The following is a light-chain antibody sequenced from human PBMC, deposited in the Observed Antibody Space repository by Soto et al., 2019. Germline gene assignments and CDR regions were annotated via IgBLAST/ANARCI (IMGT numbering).Light chain of an antibody. CDR1: QSVSSD. CDR2: YTS. V-gene: IGKV3-15*01. CDR3: QQYGSSPRT. Sequence: EIVMTQSPATLSVSPGESATLSCRASQSVSSDLAWYQQKPGQAPRLLIYYTSTRATGFPARFSGGGSGTDFTLTISRLEPEDFAVYYCQQYGSSPRTFGQGTRLEIK. J-gene: IGKJ5*01.